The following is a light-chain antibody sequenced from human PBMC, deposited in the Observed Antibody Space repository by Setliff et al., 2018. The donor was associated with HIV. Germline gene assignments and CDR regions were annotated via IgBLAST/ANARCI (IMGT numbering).Light chain of an antibody. CDR1: NLGSKS. J-gene: IGLJ2*01. Sequence: SYELTQPPSVSVAPGKTARSTCGGNNLGSKSVHWYQQKAGQAPVLVVYDDSDRPSGIPERFSGSISGNTATLTITRVEAGDEADYYCQVWDSNTDHVVFGGGTKATVL. CDR3: QVWDSNTDHVV. V-gene: IGLV3-21*03. CDR2: DDS.